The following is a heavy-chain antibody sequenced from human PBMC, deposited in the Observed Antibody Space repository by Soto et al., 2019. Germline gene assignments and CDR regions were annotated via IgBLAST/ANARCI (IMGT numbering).Heavy chain of an antibody. J-gene: IGHJ6*02. V-gene: IGHV4-4*02. CDR1: GGSINTDNW. Sequence: PSETVALTGAVSGGSINTDNWSSWVCQPPGKGLEWIAEIYHSGSTNYNPSLKSRVTISVDQSKNQFSLNLSSVTAADTAVYYCARALARGAETFNYFGFAVCCRGTTVT. CDR3: ARALARGAETFNYFGFAV. CDR2: IYHSGST. D-gene: IGHD3-10*01.